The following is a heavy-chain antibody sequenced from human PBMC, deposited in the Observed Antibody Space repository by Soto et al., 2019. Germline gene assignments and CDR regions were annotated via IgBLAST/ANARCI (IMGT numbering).Heavy chain of an antibody. D-gene: IGHD3-22*01. CDR3: AKFYAPSIVVVVMPDY. Sequence: GGSLRLSCAASGFTFSSYGMHWVRQAPGKGLEWVAVISYDGSNKYYADSVKGRFTISRDNSKNTLYLQMNSLRAEDTAVYYCAKFYAPSIVVVVMPDYWGQGTLVTVS. J-gene: IGHJ4*02. CDR2: ISYDGSNK. V-gene: IGHV3-30*18. CDR1: GFTFSSYG.